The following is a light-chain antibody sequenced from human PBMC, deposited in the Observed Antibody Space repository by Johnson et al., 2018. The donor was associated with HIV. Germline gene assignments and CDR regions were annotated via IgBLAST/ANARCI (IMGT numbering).Light chain of an antibody. V-gene: IGLV1-51*01. CDR1: SSNIGNNY. CDR3: GTWDSSLSVFYV. Sequence: HSVLTQPPSVSAAPGQKVTISCSGSSSNIGNNYVSWYQQLPGTAPKLLIYDNNKRPSGIPDRFSGSKSGTSATLGITGLQTGDEADYYCGTWDSSLSVFYVFGTGTKVTAL. J-gene: IGLJ1*01. CDR2: DNN.